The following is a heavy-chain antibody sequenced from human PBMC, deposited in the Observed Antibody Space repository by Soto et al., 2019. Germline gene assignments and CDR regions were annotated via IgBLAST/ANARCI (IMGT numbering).Heavy chain of an antibody. V-gene: IGHV1-2*02. CDR3: ARARLGGGSYHDGVDV. D-gene: IGHD2-15*01. CDR1: GYIFSDYY. J-gene: IGHJ6*02. Sequence: QVHLVQSGAEVKKPVASVKVSCKASGYIFSDYYMYWVRQAPAQGLDWMGGINPKSGGTNYAQKFQGMVTMTRDTSMSTAYMELSRLRSDDTAVYYCARARLGGGSYHDGVDVWGQGTTVTVSS. CDR2: INPKSGGT.